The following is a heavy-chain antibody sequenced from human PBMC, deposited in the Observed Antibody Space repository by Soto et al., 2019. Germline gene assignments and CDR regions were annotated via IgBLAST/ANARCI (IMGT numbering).Heavy chain of an antibody. CDR3: ARSMTTVTTLDY. J-gene: IGHJ4*02. Sequence: QVPLVQSGAEVKKPGASVKVSCKASGYTFTSYAMHWVRQAPGQRLEWMGWINAGNGNTKYSQKFQGRVTITRDTSASTAYMELSSLRSEDTAVYYCARSMTTVTTLDYWGQGTLVTVSS. CDR1: GYTFTSYA. CDR2: INAGNGNT. V-gene: IGHV1-3*01. D-gene: IGHD4-17*01.